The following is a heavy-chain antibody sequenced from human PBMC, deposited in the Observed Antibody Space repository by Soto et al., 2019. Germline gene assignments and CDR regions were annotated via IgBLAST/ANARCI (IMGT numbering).Heavy chain of an antibody. V-gene: IGHV1-18*01. Sequence: ASVKVSCKASGYTFTSYGISWVRQAPGQGLEWMGCISAYNGNTNYAQNPQGRVTMTTGTSTSTAYMELRSLRSDDTAVYYCARVQWLVRLGPRSYPYDIGGQGSMVTVSS. CDR1: GYTFTSYG. J-gene: IGHJ3*02. CDR3: ARVQWLVRLGPRSYPYDI. D-gene: IGHD6-19*01. CDR2: ISAYNGNT.